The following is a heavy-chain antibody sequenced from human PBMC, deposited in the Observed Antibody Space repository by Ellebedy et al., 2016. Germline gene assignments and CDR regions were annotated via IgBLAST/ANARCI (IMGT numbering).Heavy chain of an antibody. CDR2: ISGSGGST. CDR1: GFTFSSYA. CDR3: ARGYYYDSSGYDYGMDV. V-gene: IGHV3-23*01. D-gene: IGHD3-22*01. Sequence: GESLKISXAASGFTFSSYAMSWVRQAPGKGLEWVSAISGSGGSTYYADSVKGRFTISRDNSKNTLYLQMNSLRAEDTAVYYCARGYYYDSSGYDYGMDVWGQGTTVTVSS. J-gene: IGHJ6*02.